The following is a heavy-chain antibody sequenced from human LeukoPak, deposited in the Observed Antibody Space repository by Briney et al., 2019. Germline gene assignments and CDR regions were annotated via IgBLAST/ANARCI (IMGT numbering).Heavy chain of an antibody. Sequence: GGSLRLSCAASGFTFSDYYRSWIRQAPGKGLEWVSYISSSDSTIYYAASVKGRFTISRDNSKKTLYLQMNSLRAEDTAVYYCASDEFTVLRYVDWFTPGASNYYYYYGMDVWGQGTTVTVSS. CDR2: ISSSDSTI. D-gene: IGHD3-9*01. V-gene: IGHV3-11*04. CDR3: ASDEFTVLRYVDWFTPGASNYYYYYGMDV. CDR1: GFTFSDYY. J-gene: IGHJ6*02.